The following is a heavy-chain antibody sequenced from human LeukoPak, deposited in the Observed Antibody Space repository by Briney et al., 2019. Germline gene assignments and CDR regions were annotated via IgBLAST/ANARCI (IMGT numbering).Heavy chain of an antibody. D-gene: IGHD3-10*02. V-gene: IGHV3-33*01. CDR1: GFTFSQTG. Sequence: GGSLRLSCAASGFTFSQTGMHWVRQAPGKGLEWVAVIWSDGSKTYSADSVKGRFSISRDDSKNMLYLRMDSLRVEDTAVYYCATEGAHVDKGGYSPHWGQGTLVTVSS. CDR3: ATEGAHVDKGGYSPH. J-gene: IGHJ1*01. CDR2: IWSDGSKT.